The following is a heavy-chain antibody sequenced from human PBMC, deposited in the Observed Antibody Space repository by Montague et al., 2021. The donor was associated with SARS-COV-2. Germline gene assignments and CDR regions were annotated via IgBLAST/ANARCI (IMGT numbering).Heavy chain of an antibody. CDR1: GGSISSYY. J-gene: IGHJ5*02. Sequence: SETLSLTCTVSGGSISSYYWSWIRQPPGKGLEWIGYIYYRGSTNYNPSLKSRVTISVDTSKNQFSLKLSSVAAADTAVYYCARHTYPYSGYDWAVLGCSGGSCYPDPWFDPWGQGTLVTVSS. CDR2: IYYRGST. V-gene: IGHV4-59*08. D-gene: IGHD2-15*01. CDR3: ARHTYPYSGYDWAVLGCSGGSCYPDPWFDP.